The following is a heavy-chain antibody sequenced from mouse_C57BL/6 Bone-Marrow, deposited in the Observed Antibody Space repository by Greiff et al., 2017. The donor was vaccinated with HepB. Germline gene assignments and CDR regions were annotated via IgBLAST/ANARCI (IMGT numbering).Heavy chain of an antibody. CDR3: ARSYSNPPFDY. D-gene: IGHD2-5*01. Sequence: DVQLQESGPGLVKPSQSLSLTCSVTGYSITSGYYWNWIRQFPGNKLEWMGYISYDGSNNYNPSLKNRISITRDTSKNQFFLKLNSVTTEDTATYYCARSYSNPPFDYWGQGTTLTVSS. V-gene: IGHV3-6*01. CDR2: ISYDGSN. CDR1: GYSITSGYY. J-gene: IGHJ2*01.